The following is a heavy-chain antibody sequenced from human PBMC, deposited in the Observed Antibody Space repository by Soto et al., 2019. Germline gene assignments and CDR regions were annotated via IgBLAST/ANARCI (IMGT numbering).Heavy chain of an antibody. J-gene: IGHJ6*02. D-gene: IGHD6-19*01. CDR2: IHPNTGGT. Sequence: ASVKVSCKASGYPYTNSYMHWVRQAPGQGLEWMGWIHPNTGGTNYAQKFQGRVTMTRDTSVSTVYMELNRLTSDDTAIYFCASDFRTRGWFRQAGNFAMDVWGQGTTVTVSS. CDR1: GYPYTNSY. CDR3: ASDFRTRGWFRQAGNFAMDV. V-gene: IGHV1-2*02.